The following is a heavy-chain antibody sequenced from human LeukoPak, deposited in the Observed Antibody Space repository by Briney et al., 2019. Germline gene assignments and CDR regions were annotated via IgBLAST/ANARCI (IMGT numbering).Heavy chain of an antibody. CDR2: IYHSGST. D-gene: IGHD1-1*01. CDR1: GGSISSGGYY. CDR3: ARHGRNDAFDI. Sequence: SQTLSLTCTVSGGSISSGGYYWSWIRQPPGKGLEWIGYIYHSGSTYYNPSLKSRVTISVDTSKNQFSLKLSSVTAADTAVYYCARHGRNDAFDIWGQGTMVTVSS. J-gene: IGHJ3*02. V-gene: IGHV4-30-2*01.